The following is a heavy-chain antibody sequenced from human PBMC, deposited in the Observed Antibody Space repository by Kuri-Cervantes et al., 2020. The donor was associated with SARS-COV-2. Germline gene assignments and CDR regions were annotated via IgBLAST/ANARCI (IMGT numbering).Heavy chain of an antibody. CDR3: VRDGDHWNFDY. D-gene: IGHD1-1*01. Sequence: GESLKISCAASGFTFSSYGMHWVRQAPGKGLEWVSYISSSGSTIYYADSVKGRFTLSRDNAKSMLFLQMNSLRAEDTAVYYCVRDGDHWNFDYWGQGTLVTVSS. CDR2: ISSSGSTI. V-gene: IGHV3-48*04. CDR1: GFTFSSYG. J-gene: IGHJ4*02.